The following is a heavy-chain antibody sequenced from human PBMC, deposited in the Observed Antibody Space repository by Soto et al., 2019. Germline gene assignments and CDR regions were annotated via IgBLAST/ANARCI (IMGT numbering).Heavy chain of an antibody. CDR2: IYSGGST. Sequence: EVQLVESGGGLVQPGGSLRLSCAASGFTVSSNYMSWVRQAPGKGLEWVSVIYSGGSTYYADSVKGRFTISRDNSKNPLYLQMNSLGAEETAVYYCARFPPPRTRGQDYWGQGTLVTVSS. V-gene: IGHV3-66*01. J-gene: IGHJ4*02. CDR1: GFTVSSNY. CDR3: ARFPPPRTRGQDY.